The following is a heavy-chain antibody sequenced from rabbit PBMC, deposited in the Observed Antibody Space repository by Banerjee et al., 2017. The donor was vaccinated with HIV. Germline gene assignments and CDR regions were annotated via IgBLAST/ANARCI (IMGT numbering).Heavy chain of an antibody. V-gene: IGHV1S45*01. J-gene: IGHJ4*01. CDR3: ARAYNSGWGGYFNL. Sequence: QEQLEESGGDLVKPEGSLTLTCTASGFSFSSGYWICWVRQAPGKGLEWIGCIGAGSGATYYASWAKGRFTISKTSSTTVALQMTSLTAADTATYFCARAYNSGWGGYFNLWGQGTLVTVS. CDR1: GFSFSSGYW. CDR2: IGAGSGAT. D-gene: IGHD4-1*01.